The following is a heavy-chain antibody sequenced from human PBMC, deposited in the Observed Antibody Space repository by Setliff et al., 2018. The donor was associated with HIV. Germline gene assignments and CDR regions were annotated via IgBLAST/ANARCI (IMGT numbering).Heavy chain of an antibody. CDR3: VSRQLGGVDF. D-gene: IGHD2-8*02. V-gene: IGHV1-46*01. Sequence: ASVKVSCKASGYAFTSDHMHWVRQAPGQGLEWMGMITPRDGRTNYEQKFQGRVTMTRDTSTTTAFLELKSLTSDDTAVYYCVSRQLGGVDFWGQGTLVTVSS. CDR1: GYAFTSDH. J-gene: IGHJ4*02. CDR2: ITPRDGRT.